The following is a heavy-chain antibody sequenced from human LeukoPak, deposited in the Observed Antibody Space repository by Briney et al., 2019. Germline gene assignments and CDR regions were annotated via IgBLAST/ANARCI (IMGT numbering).Heavy chain of an antibody. CDR3: ARDPYKRYSRRWSRTGYDP. D-gene: IGHD6-19*01. V-gene: IGHV4-39*07. CDR2: IYYSGST. Sequence: SETLSLTCTVSGGSISSSSYYWGWIRQPPGKGLEWIGSIYYSGSTYYNPSLKSRVTISVDTSKNQFSLKLSSVTAADTAVYSGARDPYKRYSRRWSRTGYDPWGQGTLVTVSS. J-gene: IGHJ5*02. CDR1: GGSISSSSYY.